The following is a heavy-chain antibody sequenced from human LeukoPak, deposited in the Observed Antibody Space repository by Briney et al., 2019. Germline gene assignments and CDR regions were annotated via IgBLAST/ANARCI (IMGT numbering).Heavy chain of an antibody. CDR3: ARVASGWPRIDY. D-gene: IGHD6-19*01. Sequence: ASVKVPCKASGYTFTGYYMHWVRQAPGQGLEWMGWINPNSGGTNYAQKFQGRVTMTRDTSISTAYMELSRLRSDDTAVYYCARVASGWPRIDYWGQGTLVTVSS. J-gene: IGHJ4*02. CDR1: GYTFTGYY. CDR2: INPNSGGT. V-gene: IGHV1-2*02.